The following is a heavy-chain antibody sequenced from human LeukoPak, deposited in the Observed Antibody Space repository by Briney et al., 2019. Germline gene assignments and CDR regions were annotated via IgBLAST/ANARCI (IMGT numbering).Heavy chain of an antibody. CDR3: ARDKFTMVRGVMYFDY. CDR1: DVSFTNYY. Sequence: SETLSLTCAVSDVSFTNYYWTWIRQSPGKGLEWLGEISHTGNTHYNPSLKSRVTISVDTSKNQFSLKLSSVTAADTAVYYCARDKFTMVRGVMYFDYWGQGTLVTVSS. CDR2: ISHTGNT. D-gene: IGHD3-10*01. J-gene: IGHJ4*02. V-gene: IGHV4-34*01.